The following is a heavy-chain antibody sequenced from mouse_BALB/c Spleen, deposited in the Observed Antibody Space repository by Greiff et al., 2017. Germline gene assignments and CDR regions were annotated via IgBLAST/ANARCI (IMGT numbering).Heavy chain of an antibody. Sequence: EVQLQESGPGLVKPSQSLSLTCSVTGYSITSGYYWNWIRQFPGNKLEWMGYISYDGSNNYNPSLKNRISITRDTSKNQFFLKLNSVTTEDTATYYCARAGYGNYDYWGQGTTLTVSS. CDR1: GYSITSGYY. J-gene: IGHJ2*01. D-gene: IGHD2-1*01. V-gene: IGHV3-6*02. CDR3: ARAGYGNYDY. CDR2: ISYDGSN.